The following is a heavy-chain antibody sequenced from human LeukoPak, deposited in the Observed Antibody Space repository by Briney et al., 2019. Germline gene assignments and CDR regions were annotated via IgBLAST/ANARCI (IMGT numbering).Heavy chain of an antibody. Sequence: SQTLSLTCTVSGASISSDDYYWSWIRQPPGKGLKWIAYTRYSGSSFYNPSLKSRITISVDTSKNQFSLRLSSVTAADTAVYYCAREGRDFWSGSRGWFDPWGQGTLVTVSS. V-gene: IGHV4-30-4*01. CDR2: TRYSGSS. CDR1: GASISSDDYY. D-gene: IGHD3-3*01. J-gene: IGHJ5*02. CDR3: AREGRDFWSGSRGWFDP.